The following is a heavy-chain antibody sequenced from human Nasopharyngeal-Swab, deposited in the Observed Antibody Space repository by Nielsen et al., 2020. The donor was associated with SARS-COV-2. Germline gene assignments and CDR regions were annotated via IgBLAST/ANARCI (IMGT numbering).Heavy chain of an antibody. D-gene: IGHD3-3*01. Sequence: SVKVSCKASGGTFSSYAISWVRQAPGQGLEWMGGIIPILGIANYAQKLQGRVTMTTDTSTSTAYMELRSLRSDDTAVYYCARDSDDFWSVKNWGYYYYYGMDVWGQGTTVTVSS. CDR1: GGTFSSYA. J-gene: IGHJ6*02. CDR2: IIPILGIA. V-gene: IGHV1-69*10. CDR3: ARDSDDFWSVKNWGYYYYYGMDV.